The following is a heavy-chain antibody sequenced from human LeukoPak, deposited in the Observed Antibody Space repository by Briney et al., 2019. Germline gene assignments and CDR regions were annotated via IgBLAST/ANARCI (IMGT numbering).Heavy chain of an antibody. CDR3: AREKQRDGYIESDY. CDR2: IYYSGST. Sequence: SETLSLTCTVSGGSISSYYWGWIRQPPGKGLEWIGYIYYSGSTNYNPSLKSRVTISVDTSKNQFSLKLSSVTAADTAVYYCAREKQRDGYIESDYWGQGTLVTVSS. CDR1: GGSISSYY. D-gene: IGHD5-24*01. V-gene: IGHV4-59*01. J-gene: IGHJ4*02.